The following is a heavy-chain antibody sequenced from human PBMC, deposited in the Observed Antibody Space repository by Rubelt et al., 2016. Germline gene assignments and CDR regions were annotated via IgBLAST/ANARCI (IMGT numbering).Heavy chain of an antibody. CDR2: IYYSGST. V-gene: IGHV4-59*12. D-gene: IGHD6-13*01. CDR1: GGSISSYY. CDR3: AREGGAAAGY. J-gene: IGHJ4*02. Sequence: QVQLQESGPGLVTPSETLSLPCTVSGGSISSYYWSWIRQPPGKGLEWIGSIYYSGSTYYNPSLKSRVTISVDTSKNQCSLKLSSVTAADTAVYYCAREGGAAAGYWGQGTLVTVSS.